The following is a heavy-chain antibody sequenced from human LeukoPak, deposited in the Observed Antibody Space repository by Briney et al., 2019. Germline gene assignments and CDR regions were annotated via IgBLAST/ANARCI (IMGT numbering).Heavy chain of an antibody. J-gene: IGHJ3*01. CDR1: GGSISGFY. CDR2: IHSSGST. CDR3: ARATRTLAVTGGHAFDF. Sequence: SETLSLTCTVSGGSISGFYWSWIRRPAGKGLEWIGRIHSSGSTNYNPSLESRVTMSVDTSKNQFSLELSSVTAADTAVYYCARATRTLAVTGGHAFDFWGQGTMVTVSS. V-gene: IGHV4-4*07. D-gene: IGHD2-21*02.